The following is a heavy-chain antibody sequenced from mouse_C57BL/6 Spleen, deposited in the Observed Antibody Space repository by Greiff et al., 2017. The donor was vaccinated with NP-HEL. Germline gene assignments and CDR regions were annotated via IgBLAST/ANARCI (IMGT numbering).Heavy chain of an antibody. CDR1: GYSITSGYY. CDR2: ISYDGSN. Sequence: EVKLEESGPGLVKPSQSLSLTCSVTGYSITSGYYWNWIRQFPGNKLEWMGYISYDGSNNYNPSLKNRISITRDTSKNQFFLKLNSVTTEDTATYYCARDGYYYGEGYFDVWGTGTTVTVSS. J-gene: IGHJ1*03. CDR3: ARDGYYYGEGYFDV. D-gene: IGHD1-1*01. V-gene: IGHV3-6*01.